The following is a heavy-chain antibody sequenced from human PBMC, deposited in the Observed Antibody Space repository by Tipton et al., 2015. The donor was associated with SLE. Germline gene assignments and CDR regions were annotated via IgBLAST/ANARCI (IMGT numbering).Heavy chain of an antibody. CDR2: INHSGST. J-gene: IGHJ3*02. D-gene: IGHD3-22*01. CDR3: ARGGRITMIVTAFDI. Sequence: TLSLTCAVYGGSFSGYYRSWIRQPPGKGLEWIGEINHSGSTNYNPSLKSRVTISVDTSKNQFSLKLSSVTAADTAVYYCARGGRITMIVTAFDIWGQGTMVTVSS. V-gene: IGHV4-34*01. CDR1: GGSFSGYY.